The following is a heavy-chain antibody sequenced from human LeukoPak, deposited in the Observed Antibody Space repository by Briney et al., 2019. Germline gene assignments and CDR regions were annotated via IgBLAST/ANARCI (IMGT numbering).Heavy chain of an antibody. V-gene: IGHV4-38-2*02. CDR2: IYQSRTT. J-gene: IGHJ4*02. CDR3: ARGRRGYRTEFDS. Sequence: SETLSLTCTVSGDSTASGYYGGWIRQAPGKGLEWLGSIYQSRTTYYNPSLKSRVTISIDTSKNQFSLRLTSVTDADTAVYYCARGRRGYRTEFDSWGQGTLVTVSS. D-gene: IGHD3-22*01. CDR1: GDSTASGYY.